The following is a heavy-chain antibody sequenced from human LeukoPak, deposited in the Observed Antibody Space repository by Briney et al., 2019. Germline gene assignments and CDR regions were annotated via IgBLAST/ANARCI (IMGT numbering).Heavy chain of an antibody. CDR2: IWYDGSNK. D-gene: IGHD6-19*01. CDR3: ARDYDGSGWSF. J-gene: IGHJ4*02. CDR1: GFTFSNYG. Sequence: PGRSLRLSCVASGFTFSNYGMHWVRQAPGKGLEWVAVIWYDGSNKYYADSVKGRFTISRDNSKNTLYLQMNRLRAEDTAVYYCARDYDGSGWSFWGQGTLVTVSS. V-gene: IGHV3-33*01.